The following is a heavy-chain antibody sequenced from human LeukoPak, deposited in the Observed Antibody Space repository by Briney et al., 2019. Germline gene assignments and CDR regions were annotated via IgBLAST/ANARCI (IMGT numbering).Heavy chain of an antibody. CDR3: ARVTGRPNYYGSGSDFDY. CDR1: GGTFSSYA. CDR2: IIPIFGTA. J-gene: IGHJ4*02. V-gene: IGHV1-69*13. D-gene: IGHD3-10*01. Sequence: SVKVSCKASGGTFSSYAISWVRQAPGQGLEWMGGIIPIFGTANYAQKFQGRVTITADESTSTAYMELSSLRSEDTAVYYCARVTGRPNYYGSGSDFDYWGQGTLFTVSS.